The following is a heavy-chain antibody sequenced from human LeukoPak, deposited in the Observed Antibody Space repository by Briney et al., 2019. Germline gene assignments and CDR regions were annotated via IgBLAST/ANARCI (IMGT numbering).Heavy chain of an antibody. J-gene: IGHJ6*02. CDR3: ARERRYFDWIPDGMDV. Sequence: GGTLRLSCVASRFTFNTYGMHWVRQAPGKGLEWVAVMRYDGSNEYYADSVKGRFTISRDNSKNTLYLQMNSLRVEDTAVYYCARERRYFDWIPDGMDVWGQGTTVTVSS. V-gene: IGHV3-33*01. CDR1: RFTFNTYG. CDR2: MRYDGSNE. D-gene: IGHD3-9*01.